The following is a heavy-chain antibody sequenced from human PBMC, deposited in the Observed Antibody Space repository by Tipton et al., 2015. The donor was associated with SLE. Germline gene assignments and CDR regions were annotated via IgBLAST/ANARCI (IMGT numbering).Heavy chain of an antibody. V-gene: IGHV4-4*07. CDR1: GASISSYY. Sequence: TLSLTCSVSGASISSYYWSWVRQPAGKGLEWIGHIDISGTTIYNPPLESRLTMSFDTSKNQFSLRLTSVSAADTAMYFCARGNLNFDYWGQGTLLTVSS. CDR2: IDISGTT. J-gene: IGHJ4*02. CDR3: ARGNLNFDY.